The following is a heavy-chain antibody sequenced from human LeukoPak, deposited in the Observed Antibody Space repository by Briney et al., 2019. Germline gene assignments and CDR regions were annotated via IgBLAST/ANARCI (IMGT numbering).Heavy chain of an antibody. J-gene: IGHJ4*02. CDR3: ARDGNSHSSSSEPGFGY. CDR1: GFTFSSYE. Sequence: GGSLRLSCAASGFTFSSYEMNWVRQAPGKGLEWVSYISSSGSTIYYADSVKGRFTISRDNAKNSLYLQMNSLRAEDTAVYYCARDGNSHSSSSEPGFGYWGQGTLVTVSS. CDR2: ISSSGSTI. V-gene: IGHV3-48*03. D-gene: IGHD6-6*01.